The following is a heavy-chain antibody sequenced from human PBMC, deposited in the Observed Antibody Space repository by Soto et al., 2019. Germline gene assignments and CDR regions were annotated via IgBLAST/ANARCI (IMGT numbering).Heavy chain of an antibody. D-gene: IGHD3-22*01. CDR1: GYSFTTYF. CDR2: INTSNGKT. V-gene: IGHV1-3*04. CDR3: ARSRGYYDSMDV. Sequence: ASVKVSCKTSGYSFTTYFMHWVRQAPGQRLEWMGWINTSNGKTKYSQQFQGRVAIAADESTSTTYMELSGLRSEDTAVYYCARSRGYYDSMDVWGPGTTVTVSS. J-gene: IGHJ6*02.